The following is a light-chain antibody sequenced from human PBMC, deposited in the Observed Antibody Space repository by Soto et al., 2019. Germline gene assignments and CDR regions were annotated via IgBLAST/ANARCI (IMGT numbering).Light chain of an antibody. CDR1: QIISSW. CDR2: DAS. J-gene: IGKJ1*01. V-gene: IGKV1-5*01. CDR3: QQCNTYST. Sequence: DLQMTQSPSTLSAAMGGRVADTCRATQIISSWLAWYQQKPGKAPNLLIYDASNLESGVPSRFTDNGSGTEFTLSLSSLQPDDSATYDCQQCNTYSTFGQGTKVDIK.